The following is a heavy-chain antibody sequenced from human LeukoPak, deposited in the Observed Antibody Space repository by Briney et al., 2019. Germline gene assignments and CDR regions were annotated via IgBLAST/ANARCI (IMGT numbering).Heavy chain of an antibody. Sequence: SETLSLTCTVSGGSISSSSYYWVWIRQPPGKGLDWIGCNYCSGILYYNPSLKSRVTISVDTYKKQFSLKMGSVTAADTAVYYCAPHPETAHFGDAFDIWGQGTMVTVSS. CDR3: APHPETAHFGDAFDI. CDR1: GGSISSSSYY. D-gene: IGHD3-10*01. J-gene: IGHJ3*02. V-gene: IGHV4-39*07. CDR2: NYCSGIL.